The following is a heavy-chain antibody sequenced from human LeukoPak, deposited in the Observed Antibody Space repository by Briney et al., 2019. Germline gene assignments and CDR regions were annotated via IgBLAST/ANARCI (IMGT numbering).Heavy chain of an antibody. CDR1: GGTFSSYA. Sequence: SVKVSCKASGGTFSSYAISWVRQAPGQGLEWMGGIIPIFGTANYAQKFQGRVTITADESTSTAYMELSSLRSEDTAVYYCAREGNYYDSSGYYYWGQGTLVTVSS. CDR2: IIPIFGTA. CDR3: AREGNYYDSSGYYY. V-gene: IGHV1-69*01. J-gene: IGHJ4*02. D-gene: IGHD3-22*01.